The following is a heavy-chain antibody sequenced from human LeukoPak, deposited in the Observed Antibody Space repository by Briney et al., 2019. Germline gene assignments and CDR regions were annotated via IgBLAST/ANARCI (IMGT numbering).Heavy chain of an antibody. CDR1: GGSISSSSYY. CDR3: ARDRNEKWEPNNWFDP. J-gene: IGHJ5*02. CDR2: IYYSGST. V-gene: IGHV4-39*07. D-gene: IGHD1-26*01. Sequence: SETLSLTCTVSGGSISSSSYYWGWIRQPPGKGLEWIGSIYYSGSTYYNPSLKSRVTISVDTSKNQFSLKLSSVTAADTAVYYCARDRNEKWEPNNWFDPGGQGTLVTVSS.